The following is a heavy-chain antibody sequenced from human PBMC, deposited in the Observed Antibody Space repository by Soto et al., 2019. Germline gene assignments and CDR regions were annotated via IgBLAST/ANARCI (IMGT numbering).Heavy chain of an antibody. Sequence: SETLSLTCTVSGGSISGYYWSWIRQPPGKGLEWIGYIYYTGSTNYNPSLKSRVTISVDTSKNQFSLKLSSVTAADTAVYYCARTYSNYAYYYYYMDVSGKGTTVTVSS. CDR2: IYYTGST. J-gene: IGHJ6*03. V-gene: IGHV4-59*08. CDR1: GGSISGYY. CDR3: ARTYSNYAYYYYYMDV. D-gene: IGHD4-4*01.